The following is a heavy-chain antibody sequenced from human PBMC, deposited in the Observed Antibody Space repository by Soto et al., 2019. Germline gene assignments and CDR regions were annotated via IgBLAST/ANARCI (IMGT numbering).Heavy chain of an antibody. Sequence: PSETLSLTCAVYGGSFSGYYWSWIRQPPGKGLEWIGEINHSGSTNYNPSLKSRVTISVDTSKNQFSLKLSSVTAADTAVYYCARGGVKPFDYWGQGTLVTVSS. CDR2: INHSGST. CDR3: ARGGVKPFDY. V-gene: IGHV4-34*01. J-gene: IGHJ4*02. D-gene: IGHD2-8*01. CDR1: GGSFSGYY.